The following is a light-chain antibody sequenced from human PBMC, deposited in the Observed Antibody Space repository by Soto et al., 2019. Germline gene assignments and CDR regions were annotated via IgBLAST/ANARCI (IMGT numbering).Light chain of an antibody. CDR2: GAS. CDR1: QSVDSR. J-gene: IGKJ4*01. V-gene: IGKV3-15*01. Sequence: EVVRTQSPATLSVSPGEGATLSCKASQSVDSRLAGYQQKPGQAPRLLIEGASSRGTDIPARFSGSGSGTEFTLTITSLQSEDFAVYYCQQYSKWPLAFGGGTRVEIK. CDR3: QQYSKWPLA.